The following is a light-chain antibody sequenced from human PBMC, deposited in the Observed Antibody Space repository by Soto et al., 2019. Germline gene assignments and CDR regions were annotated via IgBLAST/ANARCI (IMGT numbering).Light chain of an antibody. V-gene: IGLV2-14*01. CDR3: SSYSSSTIPYV. Sequence: QSVLTQPASVSGSPGQSITISCTGTSSDIGGYNYVSWYQQHPGKAPKPMIYEVSNRPSGVSNRFSGSKSDNTASLTISGLQAEDEADYYCSSYSSSTIPYVFGTGTKVTVL. CDR1: SSDIGGYNY. J-gene: IGLJ1*01. CDR2: EVS.